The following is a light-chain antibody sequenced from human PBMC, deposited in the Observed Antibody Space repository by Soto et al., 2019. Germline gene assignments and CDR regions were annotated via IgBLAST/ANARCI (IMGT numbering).Light chain of an antibody. CDR1: SSDVGGYNY. CDR2: DVS. Sequence: QSALTQPASVSGSPGQSITISCTGTSSDVGGYNYVSWYQQHPGKAPKLMIYDVSNRPSGVSNRFSGSKSGNTASLTICGLQAEYEADYYCSSYTSSSTRVVFGGGTQLTVL. V-gene: IGLV2-14*01. J-gene: IGLJ2*01. CDR3: SSYTSSSTRVV.